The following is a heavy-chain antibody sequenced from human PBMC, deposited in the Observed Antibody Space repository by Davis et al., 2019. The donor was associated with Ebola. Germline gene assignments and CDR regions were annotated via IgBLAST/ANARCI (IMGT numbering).Heavy chain of an antibody. V-gene: IGHV3-23*01. CDR1: GFTFSSYA. Sequence: GESLKISCAAAGFTFSSYAMTWVRQAPGKGLEWVSAISGSGGSTYYADSVKGRFTISRDNSKNTLYLQMNSLRAEDTAVYYCAKGGCSSTSCYSVAYYYYYYMDVWGKGTTVTVSS. CDR3: AKGGCSSTSCYSVAYYYYYYMDV. D-gene: IGHD2-2*02. CDR2: ISGSGGST. J-gene: IGHJ6*03.